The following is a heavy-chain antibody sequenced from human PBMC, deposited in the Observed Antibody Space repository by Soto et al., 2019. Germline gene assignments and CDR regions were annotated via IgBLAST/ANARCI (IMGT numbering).Heavy chain of an antibody. J-gene: IGHJ4*02. CDR2: IYWDDDK. D-gene: IGHD2-2*01. CDR1: GFSLSTSGVG. Sequence: QITLKESGPTLVKPTQTLTLTCTFSGFSLSTSGVGVGWIRQPPGKALEWLALIYWDDDKRYSPSLKSRLIMTNDTSKSLVVLTMTNMDPVDTATYYCAHSLIVLVPAAERYYFDYWGQGTLVTVSS. V-gene: IGHV2-5*02. CDR3: AHSLIVLVPAAERYYFDY.